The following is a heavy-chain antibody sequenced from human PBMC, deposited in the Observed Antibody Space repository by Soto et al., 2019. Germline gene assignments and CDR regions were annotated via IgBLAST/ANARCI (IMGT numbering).Heavy chain of an antibody. CDR2: IGPYNGNT. V-gene: IGHV1-18*01. CDR1: GYTFADYG. D-gene: IGHD2-15*01. CDR3: ARCYCSVGSCYTCWHFDL. J-gene: IGHJ2*01. Sequence: QAQLVQSGAEVKKPGASVKVSCQAGGYTFADYGISWVRQAPGQGLEWMGWIGPYNGNTNYAQNLPDRVTMTTDTSTNTAYMELRSLRSDDTALYYCARCYCSVGSCYTCWHFDLWGRGTLLTVSS.